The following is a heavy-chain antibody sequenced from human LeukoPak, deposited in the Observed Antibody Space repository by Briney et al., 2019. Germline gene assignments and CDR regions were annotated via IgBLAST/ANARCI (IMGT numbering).Heavy chain of an antibody. D-gene: IGHD3-22*01. CDR3: ARAYYYDSSGTAGY. V-gene: IGHV1-18*01. CDR2: ISAYNGNT. J-gene: IGHJ4*02. CDR1: GGTFSSYA. Sequence: GSSVKVSCKASGGTFSSYAISWVRQAPGQGLEWMGWISAYNGNTNYAQKLQGRVTMTTDTSTSTAYMELRSLRSDDTAVYYCARAYYYDSSGTAGYWGQGTLVTVSS.